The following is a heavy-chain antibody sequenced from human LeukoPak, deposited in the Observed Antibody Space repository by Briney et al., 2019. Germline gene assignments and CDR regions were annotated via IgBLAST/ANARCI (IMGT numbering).Heavy chain of an antibody. Sequence: ASVKVSCKTSRYTFTNYVIIRVRQAPGLGREWMGWISAYNGNTNYAQKVQGRVTMTTDTSTSTAYMELRSLRFDDTAVYYCARDQSVRLLQTSSTYFKHVFAIWGQGSMVTVSS. CDR1: RYTFTNYV. CDR2: ISAYNGNT. CDR3: ARDQSVRLLQTSSTYFKHVFAI. J-gene: IGHJ3*02. V-gene: IGHV1-18*01. D-gene: IGHD6-13*01.